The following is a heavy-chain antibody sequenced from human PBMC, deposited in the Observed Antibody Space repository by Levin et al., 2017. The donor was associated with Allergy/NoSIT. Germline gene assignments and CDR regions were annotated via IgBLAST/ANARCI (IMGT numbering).Heavy chain of an antibody. V-gene: IGHV1-58*01. D-gene: IGHD2-2*01. CDR2: IVVGSGNT. J-gene: IGHJ5*02. CDR3: AARVVPAAMGWFDP. CDR1: GFTFTSSA. Sequence: RASVKVSCKASGFTFTSSAVQWVRQARGQRLEWIGWIVVGSGNTNYAQKFQERVTITRDMSTSTAYMELSSLRSEDTAVYYCAARVVPAAMGWFDPWGQGTLVTVSS.